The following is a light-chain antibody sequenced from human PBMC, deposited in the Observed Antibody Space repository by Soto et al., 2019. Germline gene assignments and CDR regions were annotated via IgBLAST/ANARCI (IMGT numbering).Light chain of an antibody. Sequence: VLTQSSSASASLGSSVKLTCTLSSGHSSYIIAWHQQQPGKAPRYLMKLEGSGSYNKGSGVPDRFSGSSSGTDRYLTISNLQSEDEADYYCETWDSNTRVFGTGTKVTVL. V-gene: IGLV4-60*03. J-gene: IGLJ1*01. CDR1: SGHSSYI. CDR3: ETWDSNTRV. CDR2: LEGSGSY.